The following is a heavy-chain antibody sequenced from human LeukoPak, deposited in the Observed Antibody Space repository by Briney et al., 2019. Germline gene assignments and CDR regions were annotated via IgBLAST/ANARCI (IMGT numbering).Heavy chain of an antibody. CDR2: INPSGDST. Sequence: ASVKVSCKTSGYTFTKYLIHWVRQAPGQGLEWMGTINPSGDSTSYAQRSQGRVTLTEDTSTSTVYMELSSLTSEDTAVYYCARPSYCVFDNCGYWLDPWGPGTLITVSS. CDR1: GYTFTKYL. V-gene: IGHV1-46*01. D-gene: IGHD2-21*01. J-gene: IGHJ5*02. CDR3: ARPSYCVFDNCGYWLDP.